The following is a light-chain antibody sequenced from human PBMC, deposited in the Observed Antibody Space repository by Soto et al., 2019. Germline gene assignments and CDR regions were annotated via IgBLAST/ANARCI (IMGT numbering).Light chain of an antibody. Sequence: QSALTQPASVSGSPGQSITISCTGTSSDVGAYDYVSWYQQHPDKAPKLMIYEVSNRPSGVSNRFSGSKCVNTATLTISGLQADDEADYYCSSYTSSSTRVFGTGTKLTVL. CDR3: SSYTSSSTRV. J-gene: IGLJ1*01. CDR1: SSDVGAYDY. V-gene: IGLV2-14*03. CDR2: EVS.